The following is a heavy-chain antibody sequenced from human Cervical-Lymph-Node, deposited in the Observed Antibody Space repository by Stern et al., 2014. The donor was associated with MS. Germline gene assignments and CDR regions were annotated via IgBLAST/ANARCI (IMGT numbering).Heavy chain of an antibody. V-gene: IGHV2-5*01. Sequence: ESGPTLVRPTQTLTLTCTFSGFSLTSNGAGVGWIRQPPGEALEWLGLIYWNDDKRYRPSLQSRLSIAKDTSKNEVVLTMTNMDPGDSATYFCAHMLEVFSGYAFDQWGQGSLVTVSS. CDR2: IYWNDDK. J-gene: IGHJ4*02. CDR1: GFSLTSNGAG. D-gene: IGHD3-22*01. CDR3: AHMLEVFSGYAFDQ.